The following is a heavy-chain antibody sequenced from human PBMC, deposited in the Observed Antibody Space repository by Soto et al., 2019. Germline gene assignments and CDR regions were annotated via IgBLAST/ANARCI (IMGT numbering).Heavy chain of an antibody. V-gene: IGHV4-4*02. CDR3: ARGPPIVGNTTPLDS. CDR1: GGSITNSSW. Sequence: PSETLSLTCTVSGGSITNSSWWSWVRLPPAKGLEWIGDTYHAGSTKYNPSLERRVTMSVDTSNNQFALTLTSVTAADTAVYFCARGPPIVGNTTPLDSWGQGTLVTVSS. J-gene: IGHJ4*02. D-gene: IGHD2-21*01. CDR2: TYHAGST.